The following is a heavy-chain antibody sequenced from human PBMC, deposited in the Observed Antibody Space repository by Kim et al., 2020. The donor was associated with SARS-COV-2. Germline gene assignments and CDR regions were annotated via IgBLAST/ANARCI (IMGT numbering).Heavy chain of an antibody. CDR2: T. J-gene: IGHJ4*02. Sequence: TNYNPSLKSRVTISVHKSKNQFSLKLSSVTAADTAVYYCASHASNWGSNYWGQGTLVTVSS. D-gene: IGHD7-27*01. CDR3: ASHASNWGSNY. V-gene: IGHV4-4*02.